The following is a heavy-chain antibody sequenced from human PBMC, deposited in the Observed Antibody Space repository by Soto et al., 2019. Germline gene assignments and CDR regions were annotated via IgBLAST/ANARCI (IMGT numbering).Heavy chain of an antibody. J-gene: IGHJ1*01. CDR3: VKDFRDNSFGECPH. CDR1: GFTFSSYA. Sequence: PGGSLRLSCAASGFTFSSYAMACVRQAPGKGLEWVSAITDSGGVTYYADSVKGRFAISRDHPENTLYLQMNRLRVADTAVYYWVKDFRDNSFGECPHGGQGTLVTVS. D-gene: IGHD3-10*01. V-gene: IGHV3-23*01. CDR2: ITDSGGVT.